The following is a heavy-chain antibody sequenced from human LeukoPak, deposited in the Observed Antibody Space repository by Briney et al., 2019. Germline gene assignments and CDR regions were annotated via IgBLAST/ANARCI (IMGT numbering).Heavy chain of an antibody. CDR2: ISGSGGST. Sequence: GGSLRLSCAASGFTFSSYAMSWVRQAPGKGLEWVSAISGSGGSTYYADSVKGRFTISRDNAKNSLYLQMNSLRAEDTAVYYCARSGAWYYFDYWGQGTLVTVSS. CDR1: GFTFSSYA. V-gene: IGHV3-23*01. CDR3: ARSGAWYYFDY. D-gene: IGHD2-8*02. J-gene: IGHJ4*02.